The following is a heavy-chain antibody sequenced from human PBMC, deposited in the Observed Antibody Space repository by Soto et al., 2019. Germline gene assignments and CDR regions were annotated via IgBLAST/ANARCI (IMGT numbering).Heavy chain of an antibody. V-gene: IGHV4-4*07. Sequence: SETLSLTCTVSGGSISSRYWSWIRQPAGKGLEWIGRIYIGGSTNYNPSLESRVTMSVDTSRNQFSLKLSSVTAADTAVYYCASALLDYGDYYFDYWGPGTLVT. CDR2: IYIGGST. CDR3: ASALLDYGDYYFDY. J-gene: IGHJ4*02. CDR1: GGSISSRY. D-gene: IGHD4-17*01.